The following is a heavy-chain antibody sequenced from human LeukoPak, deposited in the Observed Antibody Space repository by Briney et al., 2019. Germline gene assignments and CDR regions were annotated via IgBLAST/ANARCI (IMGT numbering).Heavy chain of an antibody. CDR3: ARHGDDYGDYGY. CDR1: GGSISSYY. V-gene: IGHV4-59*01. J-gene: IGHJ4*02. Sequence: SETLSLTCTVSGGSISSYYWSWIRQPSGKGLEWIGYIYYSGSTNYNPSLKSRVTISVDTSKNQFSLELSSVTAADTAVYYCARHGDDYGDYGYWGQGTLVTVSS. CDR2: IYYSGST. D-gene: IGHD4-17*01.